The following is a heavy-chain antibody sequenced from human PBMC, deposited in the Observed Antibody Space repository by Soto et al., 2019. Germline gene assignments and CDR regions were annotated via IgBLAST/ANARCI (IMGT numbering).Heavy chain of an antibody. J-gene: IGHJ5*02. D-gene: IGHD5-18*01. CDR1: GGSISSYY. CDR2: IYTSWST. Sequence: SETLSLTCTVSGGSISSYYWSWIRQPAGKGLEWIGRIYTSWSTNYNPSLKSRVTMSVDTSKNQFSLKLSSVTAADTAVYYCARAWTRGYSPSNWFDPWGQGTLVTVSS. V-gene: IGHV4-4*07. CDR3: ARAWTRGYSPSNWFDP.